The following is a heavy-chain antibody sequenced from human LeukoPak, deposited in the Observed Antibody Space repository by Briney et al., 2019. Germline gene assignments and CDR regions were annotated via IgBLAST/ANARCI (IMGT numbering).Heavy chain of an antibody. Sequence: SETLSLTCTVSGGSISSYYWSWIRQPAGKGLEWIGRIYTSGSTNYNPSLKSRGTMSVDTSKNPSSLKLRSVTAADTAVYYCARCSYYDSSGYKNAFDIWGQGTMVTVSS. D-gene: IGHD3-22*01. CDR3: ARCSYYDSSGYKNAFDI. J-gene: IGHJ3*02. CDR1: GGSISSYY. V-gene: IGHV4-4*07. CDR2: IYTSGST.